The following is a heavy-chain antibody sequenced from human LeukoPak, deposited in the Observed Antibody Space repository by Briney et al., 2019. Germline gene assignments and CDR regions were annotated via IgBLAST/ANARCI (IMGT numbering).Heavy chain of an antibody. D-gene: IGHD3-3*01. CDR1: GYTFTGYY. V-gene: IGHV1-69*13. CDR3: ARDTATYYDFWSGYYL. J-gene: IGHJ4*02. CDR2: IIPIFGTA. Sequence: SVKVSCKASGYTFTGYYMHWVRQAPGQGLEWMGGIIPIFGTANYAQKFQGRVTITADESTSTAYMELSSLRSEDTAVYYCARDTATYYDFWSGYYLWGQGTLVTVSS.